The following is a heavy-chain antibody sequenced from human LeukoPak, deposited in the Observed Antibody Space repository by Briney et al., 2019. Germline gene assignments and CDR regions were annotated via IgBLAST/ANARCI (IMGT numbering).Heavy chain of an antibody. D-gene: IGHD5/OR15-5a*01. Sequence: KPSETLSLTCAVYGGSFSGYYWSWIRQPPGKGLEWIGEINHSGSTNYNPSLKSRVTISVDTSKNQFSLKLSSVTAADTAVYYCARGLKPPPTYSVKRGGNYFDYWGQGTLVTVSS. V-gene: IGHV4-34*01. CDR1: GGSFSGYY. CDR2: INHSGST. J-gene: IGHJ4*02. CDR3: ARGLKPPPTYSVKRGGNYFDY.